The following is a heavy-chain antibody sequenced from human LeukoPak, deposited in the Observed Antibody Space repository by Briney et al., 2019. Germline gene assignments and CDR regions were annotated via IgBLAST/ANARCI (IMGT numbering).Heavy chain of an antibody. Sequence: ASVKVSCKASGYTFTSYGISWVRQAPGQGLEWMGWISAYNGNTNYAQKLQGRVTMTTDTSTSTTYMEPSSLRSEDTAVYYCARVGAVAGTYYYYYMDVWGKGTTVTVSS. CDR1: GYTFTSYG. J-gene: IGHJ6*03. V-gene: IGHV1-18*01. CDR3: ARVGAVAGTYYYYYMDV. D-gene: IGHD6-19*01. CDR2: ISAYNGNT.